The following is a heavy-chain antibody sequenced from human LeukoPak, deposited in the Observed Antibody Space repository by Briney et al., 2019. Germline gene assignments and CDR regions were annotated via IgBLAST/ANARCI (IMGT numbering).Heavy chain of an antibody. CDR2: ISGSGART. D-gene: IGHD1-26*01. CDR1: GFTFSTYA. J-gene: IGHJ4*02. CDR3: ARTSSGSYYGY. Sequence: GGSLRLSCAVSGFTFSTYAMSWVRQAPGKGLDWDSGISGSGARTYYADSVKGRFTISRDNSKNTLYLQMNSLRAEDTAVHYCARTSSGSYYGYWGQGTLVTVSS. V-gene: IGHV3-23*01.